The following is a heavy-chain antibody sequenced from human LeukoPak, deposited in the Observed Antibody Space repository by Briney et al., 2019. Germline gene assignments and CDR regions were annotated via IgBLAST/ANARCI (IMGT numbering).Heavy chain of an antibody. Sequence: GRSLRLSCAASGFTFSSYAMHWVRQAPGKGLEWVGVISYDGSNKYYADSVKGRFTISRDNSKNTLYLQMNSLRAEDTAVYYCARQKVGAADRLDYWGQGTLVTVSS. CDR2: ISYDGSNK. CDR1: GFTFSSYA. J-gene: IGHJ4*02. CDR3: ARQKVGAADRLDY. D-gene: IGHD1-26*01. V-gene: IGHV3-30-3*01.